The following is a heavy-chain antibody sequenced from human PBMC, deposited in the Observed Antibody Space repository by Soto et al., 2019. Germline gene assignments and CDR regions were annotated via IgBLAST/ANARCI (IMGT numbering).Heavy chain of an antibody. CDR1: GFSLSNARMG. D-gene: IGHD4-17*01. Sequence: QVTLKESGHVLVKPTENLTLTCTVSGFSLSNARMGVSWIRQPPGKALEWLAHIFSNDEKSYSTSLKSRLTISKDTSKSQVVLTMTIMAPVDTATYSCARILFGDQGNWFDPWGQGPLVTVSS. V-gene: IGHV2-26*01. J-gene: IGHJ5*02. CDR3: ARILFGDQGNWFDP. CDR2: IFSNDEK.